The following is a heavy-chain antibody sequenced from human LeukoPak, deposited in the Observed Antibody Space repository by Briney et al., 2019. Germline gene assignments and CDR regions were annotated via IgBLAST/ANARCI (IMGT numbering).Heavy chain of an antibody. J-gene: IGHJ4*02. CDR1: GYTFTGYY. CDR2: INPNSGGT. Sequence: ASVKVSCKASGYTFTGYYMHWVRQAPGQGLEWMGWINPNSGGTNYAQKFQGRVTMTRDTSISTAYMELSRLRSDDTAVYYCARVVQGVVVAAALDYWGQGTLVTVSS. V-gene: IGHV1-2*02. D-gene: IGHD2-15*01. CDR3: ARVVQGVVVAAALDY.